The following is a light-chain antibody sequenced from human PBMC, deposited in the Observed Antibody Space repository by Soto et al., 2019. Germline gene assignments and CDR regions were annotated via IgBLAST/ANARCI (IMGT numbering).Light chain of an antibody. J-gene: IGKJ4*01. CDR3: QQYGSSHPLT. Sequence: EIVLTQSPGILSLSPGERVTLSCRASQSVSSSYLAWYQQKPAQAPRLLIYGASNRATGISDRFSGRGSGTDFTLTISRLEPEDFAVYYCQQYGSSHPLTFGGGTKVEIK. CDR2: GAS. CDR1: QSVSSSY. V-gene: IGKV3-20*01.